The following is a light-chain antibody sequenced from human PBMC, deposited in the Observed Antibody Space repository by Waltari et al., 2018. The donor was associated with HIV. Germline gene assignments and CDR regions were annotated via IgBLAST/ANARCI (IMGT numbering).Light chain of an antibody. J-gene: IGLJ2*01. Sequence: QSAMTQPASVSGSPRQSITIYCTGTSSDVGRYNLVSWYQQHPGKAPNLMIYEGSKRPSGVSNRFSGSKSGNTASLTISGLQAEDEADYYCCSYAGSRRVFGGGTKLTVL. V-gene: IGLV2-23*01. CDR1: SSDVGRYNL. CDR2: EGS. CDR3: CSYAGSRRV.